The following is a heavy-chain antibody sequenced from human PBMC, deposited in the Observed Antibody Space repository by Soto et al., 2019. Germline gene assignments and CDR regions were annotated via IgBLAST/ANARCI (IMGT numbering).Heavy chain of an antibody. Sequence: XGSLRLSCAASGFTFSTYAMSWVRQAPGKGLEWVSAVSASGGRTYYADSVKGRFTISRDNSKNTLYLQMNSLRAEDTAVYYCARDHLHYYDSSGVPFHYWGQGTLVTVSS. J-gene: IGHJ4*02. D-gene: IGHD3-22*01. CDR2: VSASGGRT. V-gene: IGHV3-23*01. CDR1: GFTFSTYA. CDR3: ARDHLHYYDSSGVPFHY.